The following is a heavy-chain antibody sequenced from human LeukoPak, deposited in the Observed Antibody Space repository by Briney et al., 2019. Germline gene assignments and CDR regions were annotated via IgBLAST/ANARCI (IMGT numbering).Heavy chain of an antibody. J-gene: IGHJ4*02. V-gene: IGHV3-23*01. CDR3: AANGESTDWHWNY. CDR1: GFTFSSYA. Sequence: GGSLRPSCAASGFTFSSYAMSWVRQAPGKGLEWVSTISGSGGSTYFADSVKGRFTISRDNSKNTLFLQMNSLRAEDTAVYYCAANGESTDWHWNYWGQGTLVTVSS. D-gene: IGHD3-9*01. CDR2: ISGSGGST.